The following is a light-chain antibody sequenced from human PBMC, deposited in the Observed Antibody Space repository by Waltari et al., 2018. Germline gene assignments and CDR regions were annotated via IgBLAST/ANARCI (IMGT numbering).Light chain of an antibody. V-gene: IGLV1-47*01. J-gene: IGLJ3*02. CDR2: RSN. CDR3: AAWDDSLSAWV. Sequence: QSVLTQPPSASGTPGQRVTISSSGSNSNIGSNYVYWYQKLPGTAPKLLIYRSNQRLSGVPDRFSASKSGTSASLAISGLRSEDEADYYCAAWDDSLSAWVFGGGTKLTVL. CDR1: NSNIGSNY.